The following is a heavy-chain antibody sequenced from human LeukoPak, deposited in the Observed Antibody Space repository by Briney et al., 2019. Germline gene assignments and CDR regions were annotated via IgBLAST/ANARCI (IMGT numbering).Heavy chain of an antibody. D-gene: IGHD3-3*01. CDR1: GFNFDDYG. V-gene: IGHV3-20*01. J-gene: IGHJ5*02. CDR3: ARAQRQGFPNL. Sequence: GGSLTLSCAASGFNFDDYGMTWVRQAPGEGLEWVSGISWNGGSTGYVDSVKGRFTISRDNANNSLYLQMNSLRAEDTAVYHCARAQRQGFPNLWGQGTLVTVSS. CDR2: ISWNGGST.